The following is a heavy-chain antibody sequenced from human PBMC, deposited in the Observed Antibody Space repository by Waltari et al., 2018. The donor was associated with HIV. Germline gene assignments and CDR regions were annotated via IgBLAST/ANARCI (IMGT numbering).Heavy chain of an antibody. CDR3: VRDPLAYYDFWSAYYFGDD. V-gene: IGHV3-74*01. Sequence: DVQVVESGGGSVQPGGSLRLSCEASEIIFSNYWMYWVRQAPGKGLVWVSRINVDGRTTNYGDSVRGRFTISRDDSKNTLFLQMNSLSPEDTAMYYCVRDPLAYYDFWSAYYFGDDWGQGTLVTVSS. CDR2: INVDGRTT. D-gene: IGHD3-3*01. J-gene: IGHJ4*02. CDR1: EIIFSNYW.